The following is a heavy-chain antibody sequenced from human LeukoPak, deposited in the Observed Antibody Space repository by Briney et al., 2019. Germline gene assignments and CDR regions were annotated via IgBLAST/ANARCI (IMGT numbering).Heavy chain of an antibody. J-gene: IGHJ5*02. CDR2: ISGSGGST. Sequence: WVSAISGSGGSTYYADSVKGRFTISRDNSKNTLYLQMNSLRAEDTAVYYCARLSAYHIDPXXXGXL. CDR3: ARLSAYHIDP. V-gene: IGHV3-23*01. D-gene: IGHD3-16*01.